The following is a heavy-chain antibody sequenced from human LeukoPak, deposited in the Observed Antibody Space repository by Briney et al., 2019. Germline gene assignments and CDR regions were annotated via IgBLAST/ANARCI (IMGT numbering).Heavy chain of an antibody. CDR2: IYHSGST. CDR3: ARGILVDAFDI. CDR1: GGSVSSGGYS. J-gene: IGHJ3*02. V-gene: IGHV4-30-2*01. D-gene: IGHD2-15*01. Sequence: PSETLSLTCTVSGGSVSSGGYSWSWIRQPPGKGLEWIGYIYHSGSTYYNPSLKSRVTISVDRSKNQFSLKLSSVTAADTAVYYCARGILVDAFDIWGQGTMVTVSS.